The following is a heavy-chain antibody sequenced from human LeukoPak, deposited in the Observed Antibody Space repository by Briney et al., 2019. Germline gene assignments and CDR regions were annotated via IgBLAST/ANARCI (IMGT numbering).Heavy chain of an antibody. D-gene: IGHD5-18*01. CDR1: GYTFTSFG. V-gene: IGHV1-18*01. CDR3: TRDLGVDTTMIFFDY. Sequence: ASVKVSCKASGYTFTSFGISWVRQAPGQGLEWMGWISAYNGNTNYAQKLQGRVTMTTDTSTSTAYMEIRSLRSDDTAVYYCTRDLGVDTTMIFFDYRGQGSLVTVSS. J-gene: IGHJ4*02. CDR2: ISAYNGNT.